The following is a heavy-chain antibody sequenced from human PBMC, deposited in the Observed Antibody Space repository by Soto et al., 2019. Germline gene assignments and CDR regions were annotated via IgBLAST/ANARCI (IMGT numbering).Heavy chain of an antibody. D-gene: IGHD3-10*01. CDR1: GFTFSSYS. J-gene: IGHJ3*02. CDR2: ISSSSSTI. CDR3: ARDYYGSGSYYLSDAFDI. Sequence: GGSLRLSCAASGFTFSSYSMNWVRQAPGKGLEWVSYISSSSSTIYYADSVKGRFTISRDNAKNSLYLQMNSLRAEDTAVYYCARDYYGSGSYYLSDAFDIWGQGTMVTVSS. V-gene: IGHV3-48*01.